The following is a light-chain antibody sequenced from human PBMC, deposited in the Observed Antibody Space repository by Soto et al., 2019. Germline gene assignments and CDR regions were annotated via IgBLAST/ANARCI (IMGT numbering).Light chain of an antibody. Sequence: EIVLTQSPGTLSLSPGETATLSCRASQSVGSDFAWYQQKPGQAPRLLIYGASSRATGIPARFSGSGSGTELTITISSLQSDDFEVYYCQQYNNWTPTFGPGTKVDI. CDR1: QSVGSD. V-gene: IGKV3-15*01. CDR3: QQYNNWTPT. J-gene: IGKJ3*01. CDR2: GAS.